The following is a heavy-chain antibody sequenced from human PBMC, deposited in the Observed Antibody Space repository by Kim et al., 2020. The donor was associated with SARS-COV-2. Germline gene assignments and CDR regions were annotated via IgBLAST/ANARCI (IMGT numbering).Heavy chain of an antibody. CDR2: T. Sequence: TKTSQKFQGRGTITRDTTASTAYMGLSSLRSEDTAVYYCARDYTPSWFDPWGQGTLVTVSS. J-gene: IGHJ5*02. CDR3: ARDYTPSWFDP. D-gene: IGHD2-15*01. V-gene: IGHV1-3*01.